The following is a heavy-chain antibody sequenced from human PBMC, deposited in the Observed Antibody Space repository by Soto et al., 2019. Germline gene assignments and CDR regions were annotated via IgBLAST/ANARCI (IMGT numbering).Heavy chain of an antibody. CDR2: NYYSGST. D-gene: IGHD2-15*01. V-gene: IGHV4-59*01. CDR1: GGSISSYY. CDR3: ARGEERVAKRSGY. J-gene: IGHJ4*02. Sequence: QVQLQESGPGLVKPSETLSLTCTVSGGSISSYYWSWIRQPPGKGLEWIGYNYYSGSTNYNPTHRRRVIIAVDTSKNQFSLKLSAVTAAATAVYCGARGEERVAKRSGYWGQGTLVTVSS.